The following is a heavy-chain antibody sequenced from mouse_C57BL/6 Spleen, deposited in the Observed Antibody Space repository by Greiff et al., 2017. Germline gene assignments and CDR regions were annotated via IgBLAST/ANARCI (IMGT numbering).Heavy chain of an antibody. J-gene: IGHJ1*03. CDR1: GFTFSSYA. CDR3: ARDNPRYFDV. CDR2: MSDGGSYT. Sequence: EVKLVESGGGLVKPGGSLKLSCAASGFTFSSYAMSWVRQTPEKRLEWVATMSDGGSYTYYPDNVKGRFTISRDNAKNNLYLQMSHLKSEDTAMYYCARDNPRYFDVWGTGTTVTVSS. V-gene: IGHV5-4*01.